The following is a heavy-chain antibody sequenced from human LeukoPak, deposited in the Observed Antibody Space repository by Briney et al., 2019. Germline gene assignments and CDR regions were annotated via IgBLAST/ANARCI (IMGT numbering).Heavy chain of an antibody. CDR3: ARGAYDYVWGSYRYIDY. Sequence: SETLSLXCAVYGGSYSGYYWRWIRHPPGKGLEGLGEINHSGSTSYNPSLKSRVTISVDTSKNQFSLKRSSVTAADTAVYYCARGAYDYVWGSYRYIDYWGQGTLVTVSS. CDR1: GGSYSGYY. D-gene: IGHD3-16*02. J-gene: IGHJ4*02. CDR2: INHSGST. V-gene: IGHV4-34*01.